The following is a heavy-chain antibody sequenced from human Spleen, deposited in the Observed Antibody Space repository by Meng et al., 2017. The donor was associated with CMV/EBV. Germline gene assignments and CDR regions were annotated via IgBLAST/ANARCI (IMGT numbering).Heavy chain of an antibody. CDR2: MNPNSGNA. Sequence: QVQLVQSGAEVTKPGASVKVSCKASGYTFSNYDINWVRQATGQGLEWMGWMNPNSGNAGYAQKFQGRVTLTRSTSISTAYMELSSLRSEDTAVYYCALTVAAGYWGQGTLVTVSS. J-gene: IGHJ4*02. D-gene: IGHD6-19*01. V-gene: IGHV1-8*01. CDR3: ALTVAAGY. CDR1: GYTFSNYD.